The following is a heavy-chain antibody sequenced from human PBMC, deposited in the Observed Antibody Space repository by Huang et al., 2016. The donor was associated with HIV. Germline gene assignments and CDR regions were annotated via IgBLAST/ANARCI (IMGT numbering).Heavy chain of an antibody. J-gene: IGHJ4*02. D-gene: IGHD3-3*01. Sequence: QVQLQESGPGLVKPSETLSLTCTVSGGAISSTSYYWGWIRQPPGKGLAWIGSIHYSGSTFYNSSLKSRVIISVDTSKNQFSLKLSSVTAADTAVYYCARHSDDFWSGSSYFDDWGQGTLVTVSS. V-gene: IGHV4-39*01. CDR3: ARHSDDFWSGSSYFDD. CDR2: IHYSGST. CDR1: GGAISSTSYY.